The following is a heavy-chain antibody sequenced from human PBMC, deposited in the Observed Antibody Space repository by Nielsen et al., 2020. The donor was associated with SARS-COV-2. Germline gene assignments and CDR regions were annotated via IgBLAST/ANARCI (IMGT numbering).Heavy chain of an antibody. V-gene: IGHV3-9*01. CDR3: AKDPSDGYSSSWYFDY. J-gene: IGHJ4*02. D-gene: IGHD6-13*01. Sequence: GGSLRLSCAASGFTFDDYAMHWVRQAPGKGLEWVSGISWNSGSIAYADSVKGRFTISRDNAKSSLYLQMNSLGAEDTALYYCAKDPSDGYSSSWYFDYWGQGTLVTVSS. CDR2: ISWNSGSI. CDR1: GFTFDDYA.